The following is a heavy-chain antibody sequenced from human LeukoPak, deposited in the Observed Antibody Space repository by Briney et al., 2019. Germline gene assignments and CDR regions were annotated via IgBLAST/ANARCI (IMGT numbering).Heavy chain of an antibody. CDR2: INPNSGGT. CDR1: GYTLTGYY. CDR3: ARDQRGGYCSGGSCSRFGY. J-gene: IGHJ4*02. V-gene: IGHV1-2*02. D-gene: IGHD2-15*01. Sequence: ASVKVSCKASGYTLTGYYMHWVRQAPGQGLEWMGWINPNSGGTNYAQKFQGRVTMTRDTSISTAYMELSRLRSDDTAVYYCARDQRGGYCSGGSCSRFGYWGQGTLVTVSS.